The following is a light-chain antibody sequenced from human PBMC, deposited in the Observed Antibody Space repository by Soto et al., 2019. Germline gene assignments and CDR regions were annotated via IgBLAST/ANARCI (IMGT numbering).Light chain of an antibody. Sequence: ETVMTQSPVTLSVSPGERATLSCRASQSVRSTYLAWYQQKPGQAPRLLIYGASSRATGIPDRFSGSGSGTDFTLTISRLEPEDFAVYYCQQYGSSPETFGQGTKVDIK. V-gene: IGKV3-20*01. CDR1: QSVRSTY. CDR3: QQYGSSPET. J-gene: IGKJ1*01. CDR2: GAS.